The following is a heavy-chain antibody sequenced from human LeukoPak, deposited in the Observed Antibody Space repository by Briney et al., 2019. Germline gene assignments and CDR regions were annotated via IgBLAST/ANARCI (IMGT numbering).Heavy chain of an antibody. CDR3: ARERYYYDSSGYYYGGTTPDY. CDR2: INWNGGST. Sequence: PGGSLRLSCAASGFTFDDYGMSWVRQAPGKGLEWVSGINWNGGSTGYADSVKGRFTISRDNAKNSLYLQMNSLRAEDTALYYCARERYYYDSSGYYYGGTTPDYWGQGTLVTVSS. D-gene: IGHD3-22*01. J-gene: IGHJ4*02. CDR1: GFTFDDYG. V-gene: IGHV3-20*04.